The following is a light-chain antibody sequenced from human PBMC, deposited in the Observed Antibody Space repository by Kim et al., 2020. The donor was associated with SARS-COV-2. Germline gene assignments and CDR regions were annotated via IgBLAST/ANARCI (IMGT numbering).Light chain of an antibody. V-gene: IGKV3-15*01. J-gene: IGKJ4*01. CDR2: DAS. Sequence: ETVMTQSPATLSVSPGERASLSCRASHSISNILAWYQQKPGQAPRLLIYDASTRATGIPVRFSGSGSGTEFTLTISSLQSEDSAVYFCQQYSSCPLTFGGGTKVDIK. CDR1: HSISNI. CDR3: QQYSSCPLT.